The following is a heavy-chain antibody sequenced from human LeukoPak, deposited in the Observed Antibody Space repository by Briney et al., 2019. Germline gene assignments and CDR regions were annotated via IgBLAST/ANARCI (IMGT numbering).Heavy chain of an antibody. CDR3: ARDPGGNWFDP. D-gene: IGHD3-16*01. V-gene: IGHV3-53*01. CDR1: GFTVSSNY. Sequence: GGSPRLSCAASGFTVSSNYMSWVRQAPGKGLEWVSVIYSGGSTYYADSVKGRFTISRDNSKNTLYLQMNSLRAEDTAVYYCARDPGGNWFDPWGQGTLVTVSS. CDR2: IYSGGST. J-gene: IGHJ5*02.